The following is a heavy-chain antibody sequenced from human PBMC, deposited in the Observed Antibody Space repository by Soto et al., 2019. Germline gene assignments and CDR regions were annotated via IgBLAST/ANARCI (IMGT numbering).Heavy chain of an antibody. CDR3: ARGEIKYYYDSRPDAFDI. Sequence: PSETLSLTCAFYGGSFSGYYWSWIRQPPGKGLEWIGEINHSGSTNYNPSLKSRVTISVDTSKNQFSLKLSSVTAADTAVYYCARGEIKYYYDSRPDAFDIWGQGTVVTVSS. V-gene: IGHV4-34*01. CDR2: INHSGST. J-gene: IGHJ3*02. D-gene: IGHD3-22*01. CDR1: GGSFSGYY.